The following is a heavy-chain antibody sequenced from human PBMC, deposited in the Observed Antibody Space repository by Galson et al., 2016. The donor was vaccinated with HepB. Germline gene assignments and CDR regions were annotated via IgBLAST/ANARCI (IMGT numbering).Heavy chain of an antibody. D-gene: IGHD5-12*01. CDR3: TRDTYPIGIYDSGGGLKWFDP. CDR2: ISYDRNNE. V-gene: IGHV3-33*01. J-gene: IGHJ5*02. Sequence: SLRLSCAASGFTFSSYGMHWVRQVPGKGLEWVAFISYDRNNEYYAESVKGRFTISRDNSKKTLYLQMDSLRDEDTAVYYCTRDTYPIGIYDSGGGLKWFDPWGQGTLVTVSS. CDR1: GFTFSSYG.